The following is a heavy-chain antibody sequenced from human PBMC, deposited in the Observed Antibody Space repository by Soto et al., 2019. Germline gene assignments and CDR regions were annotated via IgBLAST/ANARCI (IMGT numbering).Heavy chain of an antibody. Sequence: SLRLSCAAPGFTFSTYWMSWVRQAPGKGLEWVANIKEDGSEKYYVDSVKGRFTISRDNANNSLYLQTNSLRAEDTAVYYCVRVGRLGGYWGQGTLVTVSS. CDR2: IKEDGSEK. V-gene: IGHV3-7*03. CDR3: VRVGRLGGY. J-gene: IGHJ4*02. D-gene: IGHD3-16*01. CDR1: GFTFSTYW.